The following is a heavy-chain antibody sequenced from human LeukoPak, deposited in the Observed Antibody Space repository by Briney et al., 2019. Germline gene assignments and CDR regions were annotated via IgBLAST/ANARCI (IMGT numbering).Heavy chain of an antibody. V-gene: IGHV4-59*01. CDR2: IYYSGST. J-gene: IGHJ3*02. Sequence: PSETLSLTCTVSGGSISSYYWSWIQQPPGKGLEWIGYIYYSGSTNYNPSLKSRVTISVDTSKNQFSLKLSSVTAADTAVYYCARERQWLVRRAFDIWGQGTMVTVSS. CDR3: ARERQWLVRRAFDI. D-gene: IGHD6-19*01. CDR1: GGSISSYY.